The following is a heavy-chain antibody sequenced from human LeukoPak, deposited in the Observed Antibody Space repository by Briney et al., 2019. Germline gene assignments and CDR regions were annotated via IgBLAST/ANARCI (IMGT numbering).Heavy chain of an antibody. CDR3: GRESTVTTYYYYYYMDV. V-gene: IGHV4-34*01. CDR1: GGSFSGYY. J-gene: IGHJ6*03. D-gene: IGHD4-17*01. Sequence: SETLSLTCAVYGGSFSGYYWSWIRQPPGKGLEWIGEINHSGSTNYNPSLKSRVTISVDTSKNQFSLKLSSVTAADTAVYYCGRESTVTTYYYYYYMDVWGKGTTVTISS. CDR2: INHSGST.